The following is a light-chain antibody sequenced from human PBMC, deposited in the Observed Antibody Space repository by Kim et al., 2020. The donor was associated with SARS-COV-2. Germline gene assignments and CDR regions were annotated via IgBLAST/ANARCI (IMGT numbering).Light chain of an antibody. Sequence: ASVGYRVPLPCQARQVVVNFLKLYHQTPGIAPQLLIFDASNLETGVPSRFSVSGSRTNFTFTINCLQPEDIGTFYCLQYENLPLTFGGGTKVDIK. CDR3: LQYENLPLT. J-gene: IGKJ4*01. CDR1: QVVVNF. CDR2: DAS. V-gene: IGKV1-33*01.